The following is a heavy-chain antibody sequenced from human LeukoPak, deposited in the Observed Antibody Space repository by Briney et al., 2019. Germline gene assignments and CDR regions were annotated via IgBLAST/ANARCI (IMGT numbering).Heavy chain of an antibody. J-gene: IGHJ4*02. V-gene: IGHV4-39*01. D-gene: IGHD3-22*01. CDR1: GGSISSSSYY. CDR3: ARHLYDSSGYYGLDYFDY. Sequence: SETLSLTCTVSGGSISSSSYYWGWIRQPPGKGLEWIGSIYYSGSTYYNPSLKSRVTISVDTSKNQFSLKLSSATAADTAVYYCARHLYDSSGYYGLDYFDYWGQGTLVTVSS. CDR2: IYYSGST.